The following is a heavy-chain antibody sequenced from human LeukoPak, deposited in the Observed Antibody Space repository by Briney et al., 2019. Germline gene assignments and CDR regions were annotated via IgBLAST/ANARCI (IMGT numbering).Heavy chain of an antibody. Sequence: PGGSLRLSCEVSGFSFGAYEMNWVRQAPGKGLEWVSLISHIGSAISYADSVKGRFVISRDNAKNSLFLQMSSLRVEDTATYYCARDHMGFWGQGTLVTVSS. CDR2: ISHIGSAI. V-gene: IGHV3-48*03. CDR1: GFSFGAYE. J-gene: IGHJ4*02. CDR3: ARDHMGF.